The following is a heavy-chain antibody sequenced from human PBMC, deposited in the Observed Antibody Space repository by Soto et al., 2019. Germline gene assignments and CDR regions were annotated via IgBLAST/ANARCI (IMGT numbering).Heavy chain of an antibody. V-gene: IGHV2-26*01. D-gene: IGHD3-3*01. CDR1: GFSLSNARMG. CDR3: ARLLWSGMNWFDP. CDR2: IFSNDEK. Sequence: VTLKESGPVLVKHTEPLTLTCTVSGFSLSNARMGVSWIRNPQGKSLEWLAHIFSNDEKSYSTSLKSRLTISKDTSKRQVVLTMTNMDPVDTATYYCARLLWSGMNWFDPWCQGALVTVSS. J-gene: IGHJ5*02.